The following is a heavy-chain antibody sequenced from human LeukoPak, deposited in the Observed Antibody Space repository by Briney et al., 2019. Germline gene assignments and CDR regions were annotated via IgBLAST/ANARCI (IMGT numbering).Heavy chain of an antibody. CDR2: IIPIFGIA. V-gene: IGHV1-69*04. Sequence: SVKVSCKASGGTFSSYAISWVRQAPGQGLEWMGRIIPIFGIANYAQKFQGRVTITADKSTSTAYMELSSPRSEDTAVYYCARVQYDSSGYPYFDYWGQGTLVTVSS. D-gene: IGHD3-22*01. CDR1: GGTFSSYA. J-gene: IGHJ4*02. CDR3: ARVQYDSSGYPYFDY.